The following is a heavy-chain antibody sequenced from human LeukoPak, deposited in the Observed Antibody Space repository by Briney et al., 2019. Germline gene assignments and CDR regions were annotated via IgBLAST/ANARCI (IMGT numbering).Heavy chain of an antibody. CDR3: ATDGDGHGGYALHY. CDR1: GFTFNSLS. J-gene: IGHJ4*02. D-gene: IGHD5-18*01. V-gene: IGHV3-48*01. Sequence: GGSLRLSCLASGFTFNSLSMNWVRKVPGKGLEWVSHITGTGRTTQYSDSVKGRFSISSDNAKNSLFLQMDSLRVEDTGIYYCATDGDGHGGYALHYWGQGILVAVS. CDR2: ITGTGRTT.